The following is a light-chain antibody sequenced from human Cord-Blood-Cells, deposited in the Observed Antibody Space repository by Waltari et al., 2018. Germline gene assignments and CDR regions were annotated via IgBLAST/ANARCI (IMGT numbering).Light chain of an antibody. V-gene: IGLV2-14*01. CDR3: SSYTSSSTLV. Sequence: ALTQPASVSGSPGQSLTISCTGTRSDVGGYNYVSWYQQHTGKAPKLMIYDVSNRPSGVSNRFSGSKAGNTSSLTISGLQAEDEADYYCSSYTSSSTLVFGTGTKVTVL. J-gene: IGLJ1*01. CDR1: RSDVGGYNY. CDR2: DVS.